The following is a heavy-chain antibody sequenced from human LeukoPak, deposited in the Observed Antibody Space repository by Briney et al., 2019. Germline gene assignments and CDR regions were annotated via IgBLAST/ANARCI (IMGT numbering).Heavy chain of an antibody. CDR1: GGSISSSSYY. Sequence: SETLSLTCTVSGGSISSSSYYWGWIRQPPGKGLEWIGSIYYSGSTYYNPSLKSRVTISVDTSKNQFSLKLSSVTAADTAVYYCARDVRYSSGWSRREKNWFDPWGQGTLVTVSS. CDR2: IYYSGST. J-gene: IGHJ5*02. CDR3: ARDVRYSSGWSRREKNWFDP. V-gene: IGHV4-39*07. D-gene: IGHD6-19*01.